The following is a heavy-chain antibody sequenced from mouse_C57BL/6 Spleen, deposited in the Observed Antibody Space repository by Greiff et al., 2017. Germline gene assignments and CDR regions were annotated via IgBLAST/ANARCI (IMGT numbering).Heavy chain of an antibody. J-gene: IGHJ2*01. Sequence: QVQLQQPGAELVQPGASVKMSCKASGYTFTSYWITWVKQRPGQGLEWIGDIYPGSGSTNYNEKFKSKATLTVDTPSSTAYMQLSSLTSEDSAVYYCAREGSRGYYFDYWGQGTTLTVSS. V-gene: IGHV1-55*01. CDR1: GYTFTSYW. CDR2: IYPGSGST. CDR3: AREGSRGYYFDY. D-gene: IGHD1-1*01.